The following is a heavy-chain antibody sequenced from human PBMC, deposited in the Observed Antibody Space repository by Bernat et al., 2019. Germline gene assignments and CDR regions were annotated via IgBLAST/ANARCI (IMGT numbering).Heavy chain of an antibody. CDR3: ALLTNIAARGHWYFDL. Sequence: QITLKESGPTLVKPTQTLTLTCTFSGFSLSPSGVGVGWIRQPPGKALEWLALLNWDDDKRYSPSLKSRLTITKDTSKNQVVLTMTNMDPVDTAIYYCALLTNIAARGHWYFDLWGRGTLVTVSA. CDR2: LNWDDDK. CDR1: GFSLSPSGVG. V-gene: IGHV2-5*02. D-gene: IGHD6-6*01. J-gene: IGHJ2*01.